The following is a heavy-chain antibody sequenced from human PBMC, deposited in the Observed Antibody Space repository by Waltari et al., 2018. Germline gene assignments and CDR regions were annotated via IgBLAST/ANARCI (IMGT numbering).Heavy chain of an antibody. CDR1: GYLFTRYY. Sequence: QVQLVQSGAEVKTPGALVKLYCNASGYLFTRYYLPWVGQAPGQGLEWMGRINPNSGGTNYAQKFQGRVTMTRDTSISTAYMELSRLRSDDTAVYYCARAASSSSPLDGYWGQGTLVTVSS. D-gene: IGHD6-6*01. CDR2: INPNSGGT. V-gene: IGHV1-2*06. J-gene: IGHJ4*02. CDR3: ARAASSSSPLDGY.